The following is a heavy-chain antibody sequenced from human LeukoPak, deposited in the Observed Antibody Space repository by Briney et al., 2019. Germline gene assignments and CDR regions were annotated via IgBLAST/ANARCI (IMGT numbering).Heavy chain of an antibody. Sequence: GGSLRLSCAASGFTVSSNYMSWVRQAPGKGLEWVSVIYSGGSTYYADSVKGRFTISRDNSKNTLYLQMNSLRAEDTAVYYCARDLLAPMDVWGQGTTATVSS. V-gene: IGHV3-66*01. CDR3: ARDLLAPMDV. J-gene: IGHJ6*02. CDR1: GFTVSSNY. CDR2: IYSGGST. D-gene: IGHD1-26*01.